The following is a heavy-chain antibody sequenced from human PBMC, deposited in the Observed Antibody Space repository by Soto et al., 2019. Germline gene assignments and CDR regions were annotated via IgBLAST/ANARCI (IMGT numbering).Heavy chain of an antibody. J-gene: IGHJ4*02. V-gene: IGHV1-18*01. CDR2: IFAHNGNT. CDR3: ASGWFGEFVYYFDY. D-gene: IGHD3-10*01. Sequence: QVQLVQSGAEVKKPGASVKVSCKASGYTFTSYGISWVRQAPGQGLEWMGWIFAHNGNTNYAQKLQGRGTMTTDTSTSTAYMELRSLGSDDTAVYYCASGWFGEFVYYFDYWGQGTLVTVSS. CDR1: GYTFTSYG.